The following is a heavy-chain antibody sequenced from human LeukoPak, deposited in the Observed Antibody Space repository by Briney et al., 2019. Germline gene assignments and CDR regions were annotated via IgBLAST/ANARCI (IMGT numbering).Heavy chain of an antibody. J-gene: IGHJ4*02. CDR3: ARDSRTAPGTMDY. CDR1: GFPFSNYW. CDR2: IKQDGSDR. D-gene: IGHD6-13*01. Sequence: PGGSLRLSCAVSGFPFSNYWMSWVRQAPGKGLEWVANIKQDGSDRHYVDSVKGRFTISRDNAKNSLYLQMNSLRAEDTADYYCARDSRTAPGTMDYWGQGTLVTVSS. V-gene: IGHV3-7*01.